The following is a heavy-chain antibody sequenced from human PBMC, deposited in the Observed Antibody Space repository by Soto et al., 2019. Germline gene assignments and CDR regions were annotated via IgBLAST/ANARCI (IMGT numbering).Heavy chain of an antibody. V-gene: IGHV4-59*01. Sequence: QVQLQESGPGLVKPSETLSLTCNVSGASITNFYWTWIRQSPGKGLEWIGYICYSGRTLSNPSLMSRATISLDASSNHPSLELRTVTAADTAVYYCAMSASSASYFTMARGDGAFDIWGQGTTFTVSS. J-gene: IGHJ3*02. CDR3: AMSASSASYFTMARGDGAFDI. CDR2: ICYSGRT. D-gene: IGHD3-10*01. CDR1: GASITNFY.